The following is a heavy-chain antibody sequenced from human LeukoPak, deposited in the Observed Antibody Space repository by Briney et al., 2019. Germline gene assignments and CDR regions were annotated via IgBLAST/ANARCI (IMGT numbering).Heavy chain of an antibody. Sequence: SETLSLTCTVSGGSISSYYWSWIRQPAGKGLEWIGRIYTSGSTNYNPSLKSRVTMSVDTSKNQFSLKLSSVTAADTAVYYCARDPYKSGYDYERFAFDIWGQGTMVTVSS. J-gene: IGHJ3*02. CDR2: IYTSGST. CDR3: ARDPYKSGYDYERFAFDI. V-gene: IGHV4-4*07. CDR1: GGSISSYY. D-gene: IGHD5-12*01.